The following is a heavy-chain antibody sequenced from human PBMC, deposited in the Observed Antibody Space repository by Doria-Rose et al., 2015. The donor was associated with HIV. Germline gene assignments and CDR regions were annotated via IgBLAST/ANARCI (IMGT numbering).Heavy chain of an antibody. V-gene: IGHV4-59*01. CDR2: IYDSGNT. CDR1: Y. CDR3: ARDVFRGVAGRYCDY. D-gene: IGHD6-19*01. J-gene: IGHJ4*02. Sequence: YWSWIRQPPGKGLEWIGDIYDSGNTNYNVSLKSRVTMSVQTSKNQFSLKLNSVTAADTAVYYCARDVFRGVAGRYCDYWGQGTLVTVSS.